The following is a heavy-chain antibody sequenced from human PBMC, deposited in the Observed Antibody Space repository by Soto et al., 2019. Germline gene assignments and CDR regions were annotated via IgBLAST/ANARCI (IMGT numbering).Heavy chain of an antibody. CDR2: IKQDGSEK. Sequence: ESGGGLVQPGGSLRLSCAASGFTFSSYWMSWVRQAPGKGLEWVANIKQDGSEKYYVDSVKGRFTISRDNAKNSLYLQMNSLRAEDTAVYYCAREYYYDSSGYYSSDYFDYWGQGTLVTVSS. CDR3: AREYYYDSSGYYSSDYFDY. D-gene: IGHD3-22*01. V-gene: IGHV3-7*03. CDR1: GFTFSSYW. J-gene: IGHJ4*02.